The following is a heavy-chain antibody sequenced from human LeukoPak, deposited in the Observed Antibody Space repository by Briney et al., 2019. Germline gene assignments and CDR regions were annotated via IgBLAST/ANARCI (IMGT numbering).Heavy chain of an antibody. CDR2: ISAYNGNT. CDR3: ARVFHDSSGYYPYYFGY. Sequence: ASVTVSRKASGYTFTSYGISWVRQAPGQGLEWMGWISAYNGNTNYAQKLQGRVTMTTDTSTSTAYMELRSLRSDDTAVYYCARVFHDSSGYYPYYFGYWGQGTLVPVSS. J-gene: IGHJ4*02. V-gene: IGHV1-18*01. CDR1: GYTFTSYG. D-gene: IGHD3-22*01.